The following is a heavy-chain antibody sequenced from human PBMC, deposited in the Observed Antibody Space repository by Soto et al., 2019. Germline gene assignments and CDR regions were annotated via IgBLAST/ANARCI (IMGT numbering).Heavy chain of an antibody. Sequence: GGSLRLSCAASGFTFSSYAMHWVRQAPGKGLEWVALISDDGNNKYYADSVRGRFTISRDNSKNTLYLQMNSLRAEDTAVYYCARVSARLLEWPLDYWGQGT. V-gene: IGHV3-30-3*01. CDR1: GFTFSSYA. CDR2: ISDDGNNK. CDR3: ARVSARLLEWPLDY. D-gene: IGHD3-3*01. J-gene: IGHJ4*02.